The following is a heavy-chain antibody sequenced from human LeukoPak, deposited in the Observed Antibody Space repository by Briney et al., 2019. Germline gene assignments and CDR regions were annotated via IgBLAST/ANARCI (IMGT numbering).Heavy chain of an antibody. CDR3: ARVGQQQRDGYNYKY. CDR1: GYTFTGYY. J-gene: IGHJ4*02. Sequence: ASVKVSCKASGYTFTGYYMHWVRQAPGQGLEWMGWINPNSGGTNYAQKFQGRVTMTRDTSISTAYMELSRLRSDDTAVYYCARVGQQQRDGYNYKYWGQGTLVTASS. V-gene: IGHV1-2*02. CDR2: INPNSGGT. D-gene: IGHD5-24*01.